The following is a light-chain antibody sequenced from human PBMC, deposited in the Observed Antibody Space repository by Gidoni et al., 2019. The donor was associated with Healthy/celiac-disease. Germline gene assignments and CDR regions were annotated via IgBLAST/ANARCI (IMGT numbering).Light chain of an antibody. J-gene: IGLJ1*01. Sequence: SNELTQPPSVSVSPGQTASINCSGDKLGDKYACWYQQKPGQSPVMVIYQDSKRPSGIPERFSGSNSGNPATLTISGTQAMDEADYDCQAWDSSTFYVFGTGTKVTVL. CDR2: QDS. CDR1: KLGDKY. CDR3: QAWDSSTFYV. V-gene: IGLV3-1*01.